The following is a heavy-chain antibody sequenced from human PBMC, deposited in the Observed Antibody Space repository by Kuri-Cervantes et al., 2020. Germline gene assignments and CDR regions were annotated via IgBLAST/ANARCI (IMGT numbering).Heavy chain of an antibody. D-gene: IGHD6-6*01. V-gene: IGHV1-46*01. CDR3: ARGRPLLYSSSPGHNWFDP. Sequence: ASVKVSCKTSGYTFTTYYVHWVRQAPGQGLEWMGMINPSGGSTSYAQKFQGRVTMTRDTSTSTVYMELSSLRSEDTAVYYCARGRPLLYSSSPGHNWFDPWGQGTLVTVSS. CDR1: GYTFTTYY. J-gene: IGHJ5*02. CDR2: INPSGGST.